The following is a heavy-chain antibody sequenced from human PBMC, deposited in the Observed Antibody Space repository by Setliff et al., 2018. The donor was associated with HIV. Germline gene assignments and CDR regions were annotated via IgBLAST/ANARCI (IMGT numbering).Heavy chain of an antibody. V-gene: IGHV4-38-2*01. CDR2: IYHSGNT. Sequence: PSETLSLTCPVSGYSINSSHFWGWIRQPPGKGLEWVGSIYHSGNTHYNPSLKSRVTISVDTSKNQFSLKLSSVTAADTAVYYCSSTYIYSPHPFDYWGQGTLVTVSS. CDR1: GYSINSSHF. J-gene: IGHJ4*02. CDR3: SSTYIYSPHPFDY. D-gene: IGHD3-9*01.